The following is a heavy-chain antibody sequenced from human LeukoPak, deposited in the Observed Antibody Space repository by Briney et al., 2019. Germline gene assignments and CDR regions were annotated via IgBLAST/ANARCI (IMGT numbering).Heavy chain of an antibody. Sequence: PGGSLRLSCAASGFTFSSYAMSWVRQAPGKGLEWVSAISGSGGSTYYADSVKGRFTISRDNSKNTLYLQMNSLRAEDTAVYYCAKDGDDIVVVPAAIIPGFDYWGQGTLVIVSS. CDR3: AKDGDDIVVVPAAIIPGFDY. CDR2: ISGSGGST. CDR1: GFTFSSYA. J-gene: IGHJ4*02. D-gene: IGHD2-2*01. V-gene: IGHV3-23*01.